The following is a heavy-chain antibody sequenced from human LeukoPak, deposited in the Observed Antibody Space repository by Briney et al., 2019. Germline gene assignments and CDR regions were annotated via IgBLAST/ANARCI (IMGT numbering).Heavy chain of an antibody. V-gene: IGHV3-23*01. D-gene: IGHD6-13*01. CDR3: AKDTASSGWYP. J-gene: IGHJ5*02. CDR1: GFTFSSYA. Sequence: GGSLRRSCAASGFTFSSYAMSWVRQAPGKGLEWVSAISGSGGSTYYADSVKGRFTISRDNSKNTLCLQMNSLRAEDTAVYYCAKDTASSGWYPWGQGTLVTVSS. CDR2: ISGSGGST.